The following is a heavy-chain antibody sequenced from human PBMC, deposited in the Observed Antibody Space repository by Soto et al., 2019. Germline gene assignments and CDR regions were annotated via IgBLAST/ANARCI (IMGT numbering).Heavy chain of an antibody. CDR2: IYYSGST. CDR3: ASLVPDIYYFDY. D-gene: IGHD2-2*01. Sequence: QVQLQESGPGLVKPSQTLSLTCTVSGGYISSGGYYWIWIRQHPGKGLEWIGYIYYSGSTYYNPSLKSRVTISVDTSKNQFSLKLSSVTAADTAVYYCASLVPDIYYFDYWGQGTLVTVSS. J-gene: IGHJ4*02. CDR1: GGYISSGGYY. V-gene: IGHV4-31*03.